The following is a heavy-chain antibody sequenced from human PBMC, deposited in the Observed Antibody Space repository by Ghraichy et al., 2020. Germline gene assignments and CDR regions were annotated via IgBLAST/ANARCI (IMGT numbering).Heavy chain of an antibody. Sequence: ASVKVSCKASGYTFTSYYMHWVRQAPGQGLEWMGIINPSGGSTSYAQKFQGRVTMTRDTSTSTVYMELSSLRSEDTAVYYCAREYSSSYFSYYYYGMDVWGQGTTVTVSS. J-gene: IGHJ6*02. CDR1: GYTFTSYY. CDR2: INPSGGST. V-gene: IGHV1-46*01. CDR3: AREYSSSYFSYYYYGMDV. D-gene: IGHD2-15*01.